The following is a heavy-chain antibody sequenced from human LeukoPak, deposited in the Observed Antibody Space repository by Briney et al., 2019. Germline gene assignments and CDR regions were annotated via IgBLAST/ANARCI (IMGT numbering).Heavy chain of an antibody. J-gene: IGHJ4*02. CDR2: IYYSGST. D-gene: IGHD1-26*01. CDR3: ARDRRKWELPYFDY. Sequence: SETLSLTCTVSGGSISSYYWSWIRQPPGKGLEWIGYIYYSGSTNYNPSLKSRVTISVDTSKDQFSLKLSSVTAADTAVYYCARDRRKWELPYFDYWGQGTLVTVSS. CDR1: GGSISSYY. V-gene: IGHV4-59*01.